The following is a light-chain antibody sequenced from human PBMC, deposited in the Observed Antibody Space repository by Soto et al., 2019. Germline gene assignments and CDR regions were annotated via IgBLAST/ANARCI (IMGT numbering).Light chain of an antibody. CDR1: SSDVGGYNY. CDR3: SSYTSSVSYV. J-gene: IGLJ1*01. V-gene: IGLV2-14*01. CDR2: EVS. Sequence: QSALTQPASVSGSPGQSITISCTGTSSDVGGYNYVSWYQQHTGKAPKFIIYEVSNRPSGVSNRFSGSKSGNTASLTISGLQAEDEADYYCSSYTSSVSYVFGTGTKLTVL.